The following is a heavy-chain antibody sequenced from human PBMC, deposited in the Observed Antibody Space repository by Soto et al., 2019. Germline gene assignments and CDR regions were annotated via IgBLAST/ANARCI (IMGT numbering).Heavy chain of an antibody. J-gene: IGHJ4*02. Sequence: PSETLSLTCTVSGGSISSYYWSWIRQPPGKGLEWIGYIYYSGSTNYNPSLKSRVTISVDTSKNQFSLKLSSVTAADTAVYYCARALADCGSDWYYYLDYGGQGTLVTVSS. D-gene: IGHD2-21*02. CDR2: IYYSGST. V-gene: IGHV4-59*01. CDR3: ARALADCGSDWYYYLDY. CDR1: GGSISSYY.